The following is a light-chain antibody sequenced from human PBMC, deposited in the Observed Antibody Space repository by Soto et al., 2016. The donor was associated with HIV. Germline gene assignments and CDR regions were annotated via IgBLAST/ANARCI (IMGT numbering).Light chain of an antibody. CDR1: QSLLHSDGKTY. J-gene: IGKJ2*01. Sequence: EIVLLQSPVSLSVTPGQPASISCKSNQSLLHSDGKTYLSWYLQKPGQPPHLLIYEVSNRFSGVPIRFSGSGSGTDFTLKISRVEAEDIGVYYCIQSVQLPHFGQGTKLEIK. CDR2: EVS. CDR3: IQSVQLPH. V-gene: IGKV2D-29*01.